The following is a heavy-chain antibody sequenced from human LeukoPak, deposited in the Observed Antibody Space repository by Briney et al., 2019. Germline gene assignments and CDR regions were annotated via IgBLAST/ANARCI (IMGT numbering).Heavy chain of an antibody. J-gene: IGHJ4*02. V-gene: IGHV3-15*01. D-gene: IGHD3-10*01. CDR2: IKSKTDGGTT. Sequence: PGGTLRLSCAASGFTFSNAWMSWVRQAPGKGLEWVGRIKSKTDGGTTDYAAPVKGRFTISRDDSKNTLYLQMNSLKTEDTAVYYCTTPATLWFGEIHDYWGQGTLVTVSS. CDR3: TTPATLWFGEIHDY. CDR1: GFTFSNAW.